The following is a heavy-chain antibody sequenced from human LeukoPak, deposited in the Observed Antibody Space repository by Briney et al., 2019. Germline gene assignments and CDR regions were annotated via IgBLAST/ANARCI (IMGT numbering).Heavy chain of an antibody. Sequence: PGGSLRLSCAASGFTFSSYEMSWVRQAPGKGLEWVANIKEDGSEKYYVDSVKGRFTISRDNAKNSLYLQMNSLRAEDTAVYYCATDPPNNAAAPLKPPWGQGTLVTVSS. CDR2: IKEDGSEK. V-gene: IGHV3-7*05. CDR1: GFTFSSYE. CDR3: ATDPPNNAAAPLKPP. J-gene: IGHJ5*02. D-gene: IGHD6-13*01.